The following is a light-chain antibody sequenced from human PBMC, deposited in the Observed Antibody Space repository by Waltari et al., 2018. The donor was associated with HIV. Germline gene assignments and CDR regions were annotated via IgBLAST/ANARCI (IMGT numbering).Light chain of an antibody. J-gene: IGKJ5*01. Sequence: EIVRTQNPPSWPVMVGQAASISCRPSHSLVHSDGNTYMSWLQQRPGQPPRLLIYKASTRFPGVPDRFSGSGTGRDFTLKITRVEVEDVATYYCMQATQFPLTFGQGTRLEIE. CDR1: HSLVHSDGNTY. V-gene: IGKV2-24*01. CDR3: MQATQFPLT. CDR2: KAS.